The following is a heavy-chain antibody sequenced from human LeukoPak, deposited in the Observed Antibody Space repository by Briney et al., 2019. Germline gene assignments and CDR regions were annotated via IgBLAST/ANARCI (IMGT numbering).Heavy chain of an antibody. V-gene: IGHV4-61*02. CDR2: IYTSGST. D-gene: IGHD3-22*01. CDR1: GGSISSGSYY. Sequence: SQTLSLTCTVSGGSISSGSYYWSWIRQPAGKGLEWIGRIYTSGSTNYNPSLKSRVTISVDTSKNQFSLKLSSVTAAHTAVYYCARSYYYDSSFFDYWRQGTLVTVSS. CDR3: ARSYYYDSSFFDY. J-gene: IGHJ4*02.